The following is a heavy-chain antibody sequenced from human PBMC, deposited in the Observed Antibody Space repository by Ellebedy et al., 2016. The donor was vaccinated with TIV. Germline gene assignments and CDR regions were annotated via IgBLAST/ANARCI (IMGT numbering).Heavy chain of an antibody. D-gene: IGHD4-11*01. CDR1: GGSISSYY. Sequence: SETLSLTCTVSGGSISSYYWSWIRQPPGKGLEWIGYIYYSGSTNYNPSLKSRVTISVDTSKNQFSLKLSSVTAADTAVYYCARDGRLHRGYFDYWGQGTLVTVSS. V-gene: IGHV4-59*01. J-gene: IGHJ4*02. CDR2: IYYSGST. CDR3: ARDGRLHRGYFDY.